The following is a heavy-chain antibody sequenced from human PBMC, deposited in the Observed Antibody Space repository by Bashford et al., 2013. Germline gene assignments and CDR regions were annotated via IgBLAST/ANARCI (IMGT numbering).Heavy chain of an antibody. Sequence: GGSLRLSCAASGFTFSRHGMHWVRQAAGKGLEWLSYISTTGITTYYADSVKGRFTISRDNAKNSLYLQMNSLRTEDTALYYCAKDISGSGSYYTSPYFDPWGQGTLVTVSS. CDR1: GFTFSRHG. V-gene: IGHV3-48*04. CDR2: ISTTGITT. D-gene: IGHD3-10*01. J-gene: IGHJ5*02. CDR3: AKDISGSGSYYTSPYFDP.